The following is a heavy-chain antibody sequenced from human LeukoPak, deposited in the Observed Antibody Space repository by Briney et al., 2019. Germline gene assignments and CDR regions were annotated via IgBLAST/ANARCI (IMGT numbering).Heavy chain of an antibody. CDR3: AKSRWYYYDSSGYYFDY. V-gene: IGHV3-23*01. D-gene: IGHD3-22*01. Sequence: GGSLRLSCAASGFTFSSYGMSWVRQAPGKGLEWVSAISGSGGSTYYADSVKGRFTISRDNSKNTLYLQMNSLRAEDTAVYYCAKSRWYYYDSSGYYFDYWGQGTLVTVSS. CDR2: ISGSGGST. J-gene: IGHJ4*02. CDR1: GFTFSSYG.